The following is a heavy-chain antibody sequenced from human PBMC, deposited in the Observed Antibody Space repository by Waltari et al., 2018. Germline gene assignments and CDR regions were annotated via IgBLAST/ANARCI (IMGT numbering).Heavy chain of an antibody. Sequence: QVQLVQSGAEVKKPGSSVKVSCKASGGTFSSYAISWVRQAPGQGLEWMGGIITIFGTANYAQKFQGRVTITADESTSTAYMELSSRRSEDTAVYYCAKFLERSVYDILTGLDYWGQGTLVTVSS. CDR2: IITIFGTA. CDR3: AKFLERSVYDILTGLDY. J-gene: IGHJ4*02. CDR1: GGTFSSYA. V-gene: IGHV1-69*01. D-gene: IGHD3-9*01.